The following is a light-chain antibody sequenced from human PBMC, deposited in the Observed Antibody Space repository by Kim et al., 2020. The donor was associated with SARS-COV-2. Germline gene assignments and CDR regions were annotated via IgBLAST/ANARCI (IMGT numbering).Light chain of an antibody. CDR2: HDN. Sequence: GQRVTSSGSGSTSNSGTNGVNWYQQVPGTAPKLLIYHDNRRPSGVPDRVSGSKSGTSASLAIGGLQSEDEAHYYCAVWDNGLKGWAFGGGTQLTVL. J-gene: IGLJ3*02. CDR3: AVWDNGLKGWA. V-gene: IGLV1-44*01. CDR1: TSNSGTNG.